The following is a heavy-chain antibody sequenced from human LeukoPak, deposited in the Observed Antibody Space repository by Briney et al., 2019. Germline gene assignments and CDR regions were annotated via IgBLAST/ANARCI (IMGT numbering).Heavy chain of an antibody. V-gene: IGHV4-31*03. Sequence: SETLSLTCTVSGGSISSGGYYWSWIRQHPGKGLEWIGYIYYSGSTYYNPSLKSRVTISVDTSKNQSSLKLSSVTAADTAVYYCARSNSGGVFGYWGQGTLVTVSS. J-gene: IGHJ4*02. D-gene: IGHD3-16*01. CDR1: GGSISSGGYY. CDR3: ARSNSGGVFGY. CDR2: IYYSGST.